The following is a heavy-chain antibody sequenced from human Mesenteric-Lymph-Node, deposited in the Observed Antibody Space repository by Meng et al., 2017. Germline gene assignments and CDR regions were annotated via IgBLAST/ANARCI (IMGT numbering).Heavy chain of an antibody. CDR3: ARGVAYCSGGSCYLYYFDY. CDR1: GYTFTSYD. J-gene: IGHJ4*02. D-gene: IGHD2-15*01. CDR2: MNPNSGNT. Sequence: VQLGKSGAEVKKPGASVTVSCKASGYTFTSYDINWVRQATGQGIEWMGWMNPNSGNTGYAQKFQGRVTMTRNTSISTAYMELSSLRSEDTAVYYCARGVAYCSGGSCYLYYFDYWGQGTLVTVSS. V-gene: IGHV1-8*01.